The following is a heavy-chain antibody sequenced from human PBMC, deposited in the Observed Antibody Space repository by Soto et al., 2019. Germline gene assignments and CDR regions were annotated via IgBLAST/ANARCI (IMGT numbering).Heavy chain of an antibody. V-gene: IGHV1-46*01. CDR1: GSITNHH. CDR3: XKVTHRGPIAVAGPLGS. D-gene: IGHD6-19*01. J-gene: IGHJ4*02. CDR2: FNPSGLST. Sequence: QVHLVQSGAEVKKPGASVNVSCQASGSITNHHMHWVRQAPGQGLEWMGIFNPSGLSTTYAQKFQGRFTITRDTSTSTVYMELSSLTSEDTAVXXXXKVTHRGPIAVAGPLGSWGQGT.